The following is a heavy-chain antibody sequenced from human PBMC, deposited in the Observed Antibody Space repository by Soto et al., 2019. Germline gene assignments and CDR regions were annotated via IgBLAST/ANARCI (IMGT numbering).Heavy chain of an antibody. CDR3: ARHTDCGSGSSCLGSDNMDTDAFDI. CDR1: GGSISSDIHY. CDR2: IYYSGNI. J-gene: IGHJ3*02. Sequence: QLQLQESGPGLVKPSEILSLTCTVSGGSISSDIHYWGWIRQPPGKGLEWIGTIYYSGNIYNNPSLRSRVTISMDTSKNQFSLRLTSVTAADTAVYYCARHTDCGSGSSCLGSDNMDTDAFDIWGQGTMVTVS. D-gene: IGHD3-10*01. V-gene: IGHV4-39*01.